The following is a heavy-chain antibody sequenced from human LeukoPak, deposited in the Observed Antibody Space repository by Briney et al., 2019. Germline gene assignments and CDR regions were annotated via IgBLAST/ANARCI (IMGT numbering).Heavy chain of an antibody. CDR1: GGSLSSSY. V-gene: IGHV4-59*08. CDR3: ARRTYIRGFYDLGAFDV. Sequence: SETLSLTCTVSGGSLSSSYWSWIRQPPGQGLEWIGYIYYTGNSNYNPSLKSRVTISAATSKKQISLELRSVTAADTALYFCARRTYIRGFYDLGAFDVWGPGTMVTVSS. CDR2: IYYTGNS. J-gene: IGHJ3*01. D-gene: IGHD5/OR15-5a*01.